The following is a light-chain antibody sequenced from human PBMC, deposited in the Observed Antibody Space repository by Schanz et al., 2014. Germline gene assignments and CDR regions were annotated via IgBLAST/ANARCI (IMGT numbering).Light chain of an antibody. CDR2: DAS. J-gene: IGKJ2*01. Sequence: DIQMTQSPSTLSASVGDRVTITCRASQSISGWLAWYQQKPGKAPKLLIFDASRLERGVSSRFSGSGSGTEFTLTISSLQPDDFATYYCQQYNNYSPPFTFGQGTNVEIK. V-gene: IGKV1-5*01. CDR1: QSISGW. CDR3: QQYNNYSPPFT.